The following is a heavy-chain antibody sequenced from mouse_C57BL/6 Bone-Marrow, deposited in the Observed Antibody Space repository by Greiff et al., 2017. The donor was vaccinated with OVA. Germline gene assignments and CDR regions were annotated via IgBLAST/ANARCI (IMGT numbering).Heavy chain of an antibody. V-gene: IGHV1-61*01. J-gene: IGHJ4*01. Sequence: KESVYKITSYWMDWVKQRPGQGLEWIGNIYPSDSETHYNQKFKDKATLTVDKSSSTAYMQLSSLTSEDSAVYYCARPDGYWGQGTSVTVSS. CDR3: ARPDGY. CDR1: VYKITSYW. CDR2: IYPSDSET. D-gene: IGHD2-3*01.